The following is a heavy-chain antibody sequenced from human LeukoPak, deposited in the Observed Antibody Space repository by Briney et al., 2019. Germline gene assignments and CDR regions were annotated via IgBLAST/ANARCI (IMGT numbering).Heavy chain of an antibody. CDR3: SNDAPTGTTQGGY. J-gene: IGHJ4*02. Sequence: PGGSLRLSCAASGFTFSSYGMSWVRQAPGKGLEWVSAISGSGGSTYYADSVKGRFTISRDNSKNTLYLQMNSLKTEDTAVYYCSNDAPTGTTQGGYWGQGTLVTVSS. D-gene: IGHD1-1*01. CDR2: ISGSGGST. CDR1: GFTFSSYG. V-gene: IGHV3-23*01.